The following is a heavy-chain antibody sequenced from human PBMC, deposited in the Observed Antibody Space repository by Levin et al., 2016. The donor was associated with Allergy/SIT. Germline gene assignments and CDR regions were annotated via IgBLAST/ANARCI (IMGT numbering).Heavy chain of an antibody. J-gene: IGHJ4*02. CDR3: ARTKYYYDSSGYNDY. CDR1: GGSISSYY. V-gene: IGHV4-59*13. Sequence: GSLRLSCTVSGGSISSYYWSWIRQPPGKGLEWIGYIYYSGSTNYNPSLKSRVTISVDTSKNQFSLKLSSVTAADTAVYYCARTKYYYDSSGYNDYWGQGTLVTVSS. CDR2: IYYSGST. D-gene: IGHD3-22*01.